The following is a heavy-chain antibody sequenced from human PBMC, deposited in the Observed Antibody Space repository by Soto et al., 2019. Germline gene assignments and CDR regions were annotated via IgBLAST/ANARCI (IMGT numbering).Heavy chain of an antibody. J-gene: IGHJ6*02. CDR1: GYTFTIYG. CDR2: ISAYNGNT. V-gene: IGHV1-18*01. CDR3: ARGGEYFWCGYAMDV. D-gene: IGHD3-3*01. Sequence: QVQLVQSGAEVKKPGASVKVSCKASGYTFTIYGISWVRQAPGQGLERMGWISAYNGNTNYAQKLQGRVNITTDTSTRTAYVELRSLGAEDTAVYYCARGGEYFWCGYAMDVWGQGNTVTVSS.